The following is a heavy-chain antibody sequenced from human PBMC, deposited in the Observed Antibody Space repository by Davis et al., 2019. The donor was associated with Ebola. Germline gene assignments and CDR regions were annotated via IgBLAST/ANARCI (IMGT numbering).Heavy chain of an antibody. CDR1: GYTFTSYG. Sequence: ASVKVSCKASGYTFTSYGISWVRQAPGQGLDWMGWISAYKGNTNYAQKFQGRVTITADKSTSTAYMELSSLRSEDTAVYYCARDERITMIVVVSLVGWGQGTLVTVSS. J-gene: IGHJ4*02. V-gene: IGHV1-18*01. CDR3: ARDERITMIVVVSLVG. CDR2: ISAYKGNT. D-gene: IGHD3-22*01.